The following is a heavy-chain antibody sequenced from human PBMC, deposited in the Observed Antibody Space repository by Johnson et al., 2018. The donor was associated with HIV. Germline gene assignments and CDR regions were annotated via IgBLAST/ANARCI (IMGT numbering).Heavy chain of an antibody. CDR2: ISGSGDNT. V-gene: IGHV3-23*04. CDR1: GFTFNHYA. CDR3: VKVGLVGGREVVGAFDI. Sequence: VQLVESGGGLVQPGGSLRLSCAASGFTFNHYAMTWVRQVPGKGLEWVSGISGSGDNTHHAASVMGRFTITRDNSKSTLYLQMMSLRVEDPALYYCVKVGLVGGREVVGAFDIWGPGTMVTVSS. D-gene: IGHD1-26*01. J-gene: IGHJ3*02.